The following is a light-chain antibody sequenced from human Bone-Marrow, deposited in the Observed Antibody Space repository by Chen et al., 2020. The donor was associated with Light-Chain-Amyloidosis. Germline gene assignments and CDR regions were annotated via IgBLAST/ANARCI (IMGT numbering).Light chain of an antibody. CDR3: HQYSSGLQT. Sequence: EIVMTQSPATLSVSPGERATLSCRASQSVSSNLAWYQQKPGQAPRLLIYGASTRATGIPARFSGSGSGTDFTLTISSLQAEDVAVYYCHQYSSGLQTFGQGTKVEIK. CDR2: GAS. CDR1: QSVSSN. V-gene: IGKV3-15*01. J-gene: IGKJ1*01.